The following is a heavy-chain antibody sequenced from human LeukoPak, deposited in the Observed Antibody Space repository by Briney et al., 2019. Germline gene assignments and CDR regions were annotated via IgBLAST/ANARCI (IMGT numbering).Heavy chain of an antibody. CDR3: ARVQVLLWFGIDY. V-gene: IGHV1-2*02. Sequence: ASVKVSCKASGYTFTGYYMHWVRQAPGQGLEWMGWINPNSGGTNYAQKFQGRVTMTRDTSISTAYMELSRLRSDDTAVYCCARVQVLLWFGIDYWGQGTLVTVSS. CDR1: GYTFTGYY. D-gene: IGHD3-10*01. CDR2: INPNSGGT. J-gene: IGHJ4*02.